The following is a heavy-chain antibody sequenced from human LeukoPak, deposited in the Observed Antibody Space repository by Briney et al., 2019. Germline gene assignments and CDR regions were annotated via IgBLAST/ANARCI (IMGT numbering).Heavy chain of an antibody. J-gene: IGHJ4*02. Sequence: ASVKVSCKASGYTFTSYGISWVRQAAGQGLEWMGWISAYSGNTNYAQKFQARVTMTTDTSTRTAYIELRSLTSDDTAVYYCARGSRTTVLDYWGQGTLVTVSS. CDR1: GYTFTSYG. V-gene: IGHV1-18*01. CDR2: ISAYSGNT. D-gene: IGHD4-17*01. CDR3: ARGSRTTVLDY.